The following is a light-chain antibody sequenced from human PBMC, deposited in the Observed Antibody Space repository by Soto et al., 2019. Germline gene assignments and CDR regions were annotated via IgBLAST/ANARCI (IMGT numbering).Light chain of an antibody. V-gene: IGKV3-15*01. CDR2: SAS. CDR3: QQYNNWWT. Sequence: EIVMTQSPVTLSVSPGERATLSCRASQSVSSNLAWYQQKPGQAPRLLIYSASTRATAIPARFSGSGSGTEFTLTISSLQSEDFAVYYCQQYNNWWTFGQGTKVEIK. CDR1: QSVSSN. J-gene: IGKJ1*01.